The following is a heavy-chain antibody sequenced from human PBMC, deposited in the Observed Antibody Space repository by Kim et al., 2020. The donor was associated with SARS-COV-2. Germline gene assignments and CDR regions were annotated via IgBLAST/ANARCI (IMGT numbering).Heavy chain of an antibody. CDR2: ISGSGDYT. CDR1: GFTFSSHG. Sequence: GGSLRLSCAASGFTFSSHGMSWVRHAPGKGLEWVSAISGSGDYTVYADSVKGRFTISRDNSKNTLYLQMSSRRPDDTALYYCTLWNYWGQGTLVTVSS. V-gene: IGHV3-23*01. CDR3: TLWNY. J-gene: IGHJ4*02. D-gene: IGHD3-3*01.